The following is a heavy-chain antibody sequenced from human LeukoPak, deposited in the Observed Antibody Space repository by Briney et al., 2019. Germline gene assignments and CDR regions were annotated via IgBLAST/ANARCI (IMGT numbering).Heavy chain of an antibody. CDR1: GGSISSSSYY. D-gene: IGHD3-10*01. V-gene: IGHV4-39*01. J-gene: IGHJ6*03. CDR3: ARHLGGVGGFGYYYYYYMDV. CDR2: INHSGST. Sequence: SETLSLTCTVSGGSISSSSYYWGWIRQPPGKGLEWIGEINHSGSTYYNPSLKSRVTISVDTSKNQFSLKLSSVTAADTAVYYCARHLGGVGGFGYYYYYYMDVWGKGTTVTISS.